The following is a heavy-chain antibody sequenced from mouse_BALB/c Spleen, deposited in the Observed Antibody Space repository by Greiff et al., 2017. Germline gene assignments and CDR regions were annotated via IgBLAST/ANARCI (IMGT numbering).Heavy chain of an antibody. CDR3: ARADRPYAMDY. Sequence: QVQLKESGPGLVAPSQSLSITCTVSGFSLTSYGVHWVRQPPGQGLEWLGVIWAGGSTNYNSALMSRLSISKDNSKSQVFLKMNSLQTDDTAMYYCARADRPYAMDYWGQGTSVTVSS. CDR2: IWAGGST. D-gene: IGHD2-14*01. V-gene: IGHV2-9*02. CDR1: GFSLTSYG. J-gene: IGHJ4*01.